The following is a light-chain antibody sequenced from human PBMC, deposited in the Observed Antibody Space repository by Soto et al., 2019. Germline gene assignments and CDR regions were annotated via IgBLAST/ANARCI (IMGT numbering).Light chain of an antibody. CDR1: QSVSTY. V-gene: IGKV1-39*01. Sequence: DIQMTQSPSSLSASVGDRVTITCRASQSVSTYLNWYQQRPGKAPNLLIYAASSLQSGVPSRFSGSGSGTDFTLTISSLQPEDFATYYCLQSYTIPITFGQGTRLEIK. CDR3: LQSYTIPIT. J-gene: IGKJ5*01. CDR2: AAS.